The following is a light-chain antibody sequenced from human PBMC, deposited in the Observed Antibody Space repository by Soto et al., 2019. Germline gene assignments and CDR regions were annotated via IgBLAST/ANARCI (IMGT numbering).Light chain of an antibody. Sequence: EIGLTQSPGTLSLSPGERATLSCRASQSFRIIYLARYQQKPGQAPRLLIYVASSRATGIPDRFSGSGSATDFTLTISRLEPEDFAVYYCQQYGSSPQTFGQGTNLVIK. CDR1: QSFRIIY. CDR2: VAS. J-gene: IGKJ2*01. V-gene: IGKV3-20*01. CDR3: QQYGSSPQT.